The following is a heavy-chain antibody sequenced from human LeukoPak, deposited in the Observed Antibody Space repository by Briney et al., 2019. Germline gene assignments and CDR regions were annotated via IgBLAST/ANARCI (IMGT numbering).Heavy chain of an antibody. Sequence: GASVKVSCKASGYTFTSYYMHWVRQAPGQGLEWMGIINPSGGSTSYAQKFQGRVTMTRDTSTSTVYMELSSLRSEDTAVYYCARGPRSWSGYYPPGEIDYWGQGTLVTVSS. V-gene: IGHV1-46*01. D-gene: IGHD3-3*01. J-gene: IGHJ4*02. CDR1: GYTFTSYY. CDR2: INPSGGST. CDR3: ARGPRSWSGYYPPGEIDY.